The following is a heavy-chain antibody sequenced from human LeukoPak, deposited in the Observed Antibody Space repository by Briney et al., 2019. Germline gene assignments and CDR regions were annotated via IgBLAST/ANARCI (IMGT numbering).Heavy chain of an antibody. D-gene: IGHD4-23*01. CDR1: GCSISRYY. V-gene: IGHV4-4*07. J-gene: IGHJ5*02. CDR3: ARSGNVNWFDP. CDR2: SYSSGST. Sequence: SETLSLTFTGSGCSISRYYWSWIRQPAGKGPEWMWRSYSSGSTNYNPSLKSRVTMSVDTSKHQFSLQLSSVTAADTAVYYCARSGNVNWFDPWRQGTLVSVCS.